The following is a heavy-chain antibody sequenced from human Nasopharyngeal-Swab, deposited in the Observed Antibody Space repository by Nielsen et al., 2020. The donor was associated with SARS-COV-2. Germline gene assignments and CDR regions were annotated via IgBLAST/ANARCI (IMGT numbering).Heavy chain of an antibody. CDR1: GFTFSDYY. J-gene: IGHJ4*02. CDR2: ISTSGRTT. V-gene: IGHV3-11*04. CDR3: ARELIESFDY. Sequence: GGSLRLSCAASGFTFSDYYMAWVRQAPGQGLEWLSYISTSGRTTDSADSVKGRFTISRDNANNLLFLQMNSLRAEDTAVYYCARELIESFDYWGQGTLVTVSS. D-gene: IGHD2-8*01.